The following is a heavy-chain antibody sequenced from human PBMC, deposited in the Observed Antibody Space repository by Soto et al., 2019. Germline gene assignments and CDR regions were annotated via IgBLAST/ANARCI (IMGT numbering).Heavy chain of an antibody. Sequence: EVQLVESGGGLVKPGGSLRLSCAASGFTFSNAWMNWVRQAPGKGLEWVGRIKSKTDGGTTDYAAPVKGRFTISRDDSKNTLYLQVNSLKTEDTAVYYCTTVNSAVLPYDAFDIWGQGTMVTVSS. D-gene: IGHD3-10*01. CDR2: IKSKTDGGTT. V-gene: IGHV3-15*07. CDR3: TTVNSAVLPYDAFDI. CDR1: GFTFSNAW. J-gene: IGHJ3*02.